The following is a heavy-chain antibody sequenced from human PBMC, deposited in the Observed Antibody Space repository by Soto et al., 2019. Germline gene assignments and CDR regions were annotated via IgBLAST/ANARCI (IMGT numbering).Heavy chain of an antibody. CDR1: GYSFTSYW. Sequence: GESLKISCKGSGYSFTSYWIGWVRQMPGKGLEWMGIIYPGASDTRYSPSFQGQVTISADKSISTAYLQWSSLKASDTAMYYCARLPHYYDSSGYYYEDAFDIWGQGTMVTVSS. V-gene: IGHV5-51*01. J-gene: IGHJ3*02. CDR2: IYPGASDT. CDR3: ARLPHYYDSSGYYYEDAFDI. D-gene: IGHD3-22*01.